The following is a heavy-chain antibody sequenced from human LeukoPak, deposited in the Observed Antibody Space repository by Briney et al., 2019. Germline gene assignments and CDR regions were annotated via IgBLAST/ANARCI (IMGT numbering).Heavy chain of an antibody. D-gene: IGHD6-13*01. CDR1: GFHLRDHL. Sequence: GGSLRLSFSVSGFHLRDHLVEWVRQAPGKGVEWVGRTRNKANRYITEYAASVKGRFTISRDDLKNSLYLQLSFLKADELPMYYFAAILGTFGYWGQNTLFTVSS. V-gene: IGHV3-72*01. J-gene: IGHJ1*01. CDR3: AAILGTFGY. CDR2: TRNKANRYIT.